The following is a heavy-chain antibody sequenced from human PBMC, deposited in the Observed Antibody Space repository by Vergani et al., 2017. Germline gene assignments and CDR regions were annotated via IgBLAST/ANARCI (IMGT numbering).Heavy chain of an antibody. D-gene: IGHD1-1*01. CDR3: ARHSGGLFTTGTTGDY. J-gene: IGHJ4*02. Sequence: EVQLVQSGAEVKTPGESLRISCKGSGYSFTSYWIGWVRQMPGKGLEWMGIIYPGDSDTRYSPSFQGQVTISADKSISTAYLQWSSLKASDTAMYYCARHSGGLFTTGTTGDYWGQGTLVTVSS. V-gene: IGHV5-51*01. CDR1: GYSFTSYW. CDR2: IYPGDSDT.